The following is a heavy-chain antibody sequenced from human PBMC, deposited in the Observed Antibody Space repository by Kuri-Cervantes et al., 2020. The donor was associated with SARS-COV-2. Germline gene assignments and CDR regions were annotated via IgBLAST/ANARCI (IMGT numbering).Heavy chain of an antibody. CDR1: GYTFTGYY. CDR2: INPNSGGT. J-gene: IGHJ3*02. D-gene: IGHD3-16*02. V-gene: IGHV1-2*04. CDR3: ARGPSWNYIWGTYRGGWDTFDI. Sequence: ASVKVSCKASGYTFTGYYMHWMRQAPGQGLEWMGWINPNSGGTNYAQKFQGWVTMTRDTSISTVYMELSRLRSDDTVVYYCARGPSWNYIWGTYRGGWDTFDIWGQGTMVTVSS.